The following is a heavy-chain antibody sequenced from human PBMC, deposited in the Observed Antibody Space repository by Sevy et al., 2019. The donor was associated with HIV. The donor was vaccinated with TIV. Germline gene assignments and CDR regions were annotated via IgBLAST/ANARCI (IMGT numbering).Heavy chain of an antibody. CDR1: GYSFNSHW. J-gene: IGHJ4*02. CDR3: ARHLYYDSYPGLAY. D-gene: IGHD3-3*01. V-gene: IGHV5-10-1*01. Sequence: GESLKISCKGSGYSFNSHWITWVRQVPGKGLEWMGRIDPSESQINYSPSFEGHVTLSVDKSLTTAYLQWSSLKASDTAIYYCARHLYYDSYPGLAYWGQGTLVTVSS. CDR2: IDPSESQI.